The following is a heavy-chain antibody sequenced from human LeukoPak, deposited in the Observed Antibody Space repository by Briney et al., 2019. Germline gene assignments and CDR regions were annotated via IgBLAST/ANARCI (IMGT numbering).Heavy chain of an antibody. CDR3: ARAGGITIFGVVINGGDY. J-gene: IGHJ4*02. CDR1: GGTFSSYA. Sequence: ASVKFSCKASGGTFSSYAISWVRQAPGQGLEWMGWINPNSGGTNYAQKFQGRVTMTRDTSISTAYMELSRLRSDDTAVYYCARAGGITIFGVVINGGDYWGQGTLVTVSS. D-gene: IGHD3-3*01. V-gene: IGHV1-2*02. CDR2: INPNSGGT.